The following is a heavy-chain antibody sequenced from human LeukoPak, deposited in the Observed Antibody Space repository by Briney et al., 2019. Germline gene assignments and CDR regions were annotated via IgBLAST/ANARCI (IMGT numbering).Heavy chain of an antibody. D-gene: IGHD5-18*01. CDR3: ARDGGIIQPYEEY. CDR1: GGSISSSSYY. Sequence: SETLSLTCTVSGGSISSSSYYWGWIRQPPGKGLEWIGSIYYSGSTYYNPSLKSRVTTSVDTSKNQFSLKLSSVTAADTAVYYCARDGGIIQPYEEYWGQGTLVTVSS. CDR2: IYYSGST. J-gene: IGHJ4*02. V-gene: IGHV4-39*07.